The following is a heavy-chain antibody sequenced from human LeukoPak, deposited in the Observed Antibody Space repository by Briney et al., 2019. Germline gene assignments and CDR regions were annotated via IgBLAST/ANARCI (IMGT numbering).Heavy chain of an antibody. D-gene: IGHD2-15*01. CDR1: GFVFEDYM. CDR3: VKDQGYCSGSNCDADAFDF. CDR2: VTWDDEDT. Sequence: PGGSLRLSCAASGFVFEDYMMHWVRQAPGKGLEWVSLVTWDDEDTYYADSVKGRFTISRDNSKNSLYLQLNSLRTEDTALYFCVKDQGYCSGSNCDADAFDFWGQGTMVTVSS. V-gene: IGHV3-43*01. J-gene: IGHJ3*01.